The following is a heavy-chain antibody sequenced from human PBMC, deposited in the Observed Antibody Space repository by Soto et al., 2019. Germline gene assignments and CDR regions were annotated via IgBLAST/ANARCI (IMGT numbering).Heavy chain of an antibody. J-gene: IGHJ4*02. V-gene: IGHV4-4*02. CDR1: GGSINSSYW. D-gene: IGHD1-20*01. CDR2: ISHGGST. Sequence: QVQLQESGPGLVKPSETLSLTCVVSGGSINSSYWWNWVRQPPGKGLEWIGEISHGGSTNFNPSLKSRATISVAKSKTHLSLKLDSVTAADTAVYYCAREVSGIQAFDYWGQGTLVTVSS. CDR3: AREVSGIQAFDY.